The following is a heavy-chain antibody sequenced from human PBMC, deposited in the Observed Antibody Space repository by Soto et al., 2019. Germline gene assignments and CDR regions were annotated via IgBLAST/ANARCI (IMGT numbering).Heavy chain of an antibody. J-gene: IGHJ4*02. CDR1: GFTFSSYS. D-gene: IGHD3-16*01. V-gene: IGHV3-21*01. Sequence: GGSLRLSCVASGFTFSSYSMNWVRQAPGKELEWVSSISSSSSYIYYADSVKGRFTISRDNAKNSLYLQMNSLRAEDTAVYYCARDSQPPYYDYIWGSDPAQPDYWGQGTLVTVSS. CDR2: ISSSSSYI. CDR3: ARDSQPPYYDYIWGSDPAQPDY.